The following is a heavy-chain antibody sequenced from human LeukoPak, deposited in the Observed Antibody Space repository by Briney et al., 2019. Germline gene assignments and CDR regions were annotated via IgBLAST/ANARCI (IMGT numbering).Heavy chain of an antibody. CDR2: INHSGST. Sequence: ETLSLTCAVYGGSFSGYYWSWIRQPPGKGLEWIGEINHSGSTNYNPSLKSRVTISVDTSKNQFSLKLSSVTAADTAVYYCASTGTYCSGGSCYYYGMDVWGQGTTVTVSS. CDR3: ASTGTYCSGGSCYYYGMDV. D-gene: IGHD2-15*01. CDR1: GGSFSGYY. J-gene: IGHJ6*02. V-gene: IGHV4-34*01.